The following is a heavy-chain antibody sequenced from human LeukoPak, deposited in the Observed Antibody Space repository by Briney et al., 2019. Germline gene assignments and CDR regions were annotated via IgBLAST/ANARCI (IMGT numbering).Heavy chain of an antibody. CDR1: GYTFTSYD. Sequence: ASVKVSCKASGYTFTSYDINWVRQATGQGLEWMGWMNPNSGKTGYAQKFQGRVTMTRNTSISTAYMELSSLRSEDTAVYYCARVTGYYDFWSGYYNYYYYMDVWGKGTTVTVSS. D-gene: IGHD3-3*01. V-gene: IGHV1-8*01. CDR2: MNPNSGKT. CDR3: ARVTGYYDFWSGYYNYYYYMDV. J-gene: IGHJ6*03.